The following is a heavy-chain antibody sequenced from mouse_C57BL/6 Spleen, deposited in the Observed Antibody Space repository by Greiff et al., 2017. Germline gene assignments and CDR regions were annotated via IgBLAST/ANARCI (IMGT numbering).Heavy chain of an antibody. J-gene: IGHJ2*01. CDR2: IDPSDSYT. CDR3: AGYFDY. V-gene: IGHV1-50*01. CDR1: GYTFTSYW. Sequence: VQLQQPGAELVKPGASVKLSCKASGYTFTSYWMQWVKQRPGQGLEWIGEIDPSDSYTNYNQKFKGKATLTVDTSSSTAYMQRSSLTSEDSAVYYCAGYFDYWGQGTTLTVSS.